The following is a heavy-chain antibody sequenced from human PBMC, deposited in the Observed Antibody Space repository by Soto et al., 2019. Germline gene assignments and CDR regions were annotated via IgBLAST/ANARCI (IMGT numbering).Heavy chain of an antibody. Sequence: QITLKESGPTLVKPTQTLTLTCTFSGFSLSTSGVGVGWIRQPPGKALEWLALIYWDDDKHYSPSLKSRLTSTKYPTKNQVLLTMTNMDPVDTPTYYCAHIAPLDCWSTTPTHWYFDLWGRGTLVTVSS. D-gene: IGHD3-3*01. CDR1: GFSLSTSGVG. CDR3: AHIAPLDCWSTTPTHWYFDL. V-gene: IGHV2-5*02. J-gene: IGHJ2*01. CDR2: IYWDDDK.